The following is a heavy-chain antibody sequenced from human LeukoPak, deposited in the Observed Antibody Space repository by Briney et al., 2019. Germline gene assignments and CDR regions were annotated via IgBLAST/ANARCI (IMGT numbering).Heavy chain of an antibody. D-gene: IGHD6-6*01. CDR1: GFTVSSNY. J-gene: IGHJ4*02. CDR3: ARDRLYSSSSEDY. Sequence: GGSLRLSCAASGFTVSSNYMSWVRQAPGKGLEWVSVIYSGGSTYYADSVKGRFTISRVNSKNTLYLQMNSLRAEDTAVYYCARDRLYSSSSEDYWGQGTLVTVSS. V-gene: IGHV3-53*01. CDR2: IYSGGST.